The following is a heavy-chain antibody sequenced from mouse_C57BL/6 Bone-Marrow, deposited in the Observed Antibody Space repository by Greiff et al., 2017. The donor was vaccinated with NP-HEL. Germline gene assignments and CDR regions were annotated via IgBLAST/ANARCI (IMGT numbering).Heavy chain of an antibody. CDR3: ARGWLLRGAMDY. V-gene: IGHV5-6*01. Sequence: EVQGVESGGDLVKPGGSLKLSCAASGFTFSSYGMSWVRQTPDKRLEWVATISSGGSYTYYPDSVKGRFTISRDNAKNTLYLQMSSLKSEDTAMYYCARGWLLRGAMDYWGQGTSVTVSS. CDR2: ISSGGSYT. J-gene: IGHJ4*01. CDR1: GFTFSSYG. D-gene: IGHD2-3*01.